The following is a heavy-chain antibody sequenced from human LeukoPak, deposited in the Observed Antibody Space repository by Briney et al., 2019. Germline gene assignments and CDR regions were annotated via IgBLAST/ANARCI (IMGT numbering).Heavy chain of an antibody. V-gene: IGHV1-69*13. CDR1: GGTFSSYA. CDR2: IIPIFGTA. Sequence: SVKVSCKASGGTFSSYAISWVRQAPGQGLEWMGGIIPIFGTANYAQKFQGRVTITADESTSTAYMELSSPRSEDTAVYYCARVDHQAWYYFDYWGQGTLVTVSS. J-gene: IGHJ4*02. CDR3: ARVDHQAWYYFDY. D-gene: IGHD2-2*03.